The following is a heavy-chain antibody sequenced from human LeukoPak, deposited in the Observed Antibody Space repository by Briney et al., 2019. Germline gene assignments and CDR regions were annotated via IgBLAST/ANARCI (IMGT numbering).Heavy chain of an antibody. CDR2: INHSGST. J-gene: IGHJ5*02. Sequence: SETLSLTCAVYGGSFSGYYWSWIRQPPGKGLEWIGEINHSGSTNYNPSLKSRVTISVDTSKNQFSLKLSSVTAADTAVYYCARHRARGLYYDFGYWFDPWGQGTLVTVSS. CDR3: ARHRARGLYYDFGYWFDP. V-gene: IGHV4-34*01. CDR1: GGSFSGYY. D-gene: IGHD3-3*01.